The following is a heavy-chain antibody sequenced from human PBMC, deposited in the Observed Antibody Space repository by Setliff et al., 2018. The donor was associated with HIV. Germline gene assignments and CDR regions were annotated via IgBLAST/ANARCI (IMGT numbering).Heavy chain of an antibody. V-gene: IGHV4-59*08. CDR2: MYYSGST. D-gene: IGHD5-18*01. CDR1: NGSISSHY. Sequence: TSSETLSLTCTVSNGSISSHYWSWIRQPPGKGLEWIGNMYYSGSTNYNPPLKSRVTISVDRSQNHFSLRLNYVTAADTAVYYCARLFAGYSYGYYYYGIDVWGLGTTVTVSS. CDR3: ARLFAGYSYGYYYYGIDV. J-gene: IGHJ6*02.